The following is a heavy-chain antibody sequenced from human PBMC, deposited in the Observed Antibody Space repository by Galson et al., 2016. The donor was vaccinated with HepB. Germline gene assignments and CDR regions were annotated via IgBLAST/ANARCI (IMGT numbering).Heavy chain of an antibody. D-gene: IGHD3-10*01. CDR1: GFTFSNYD. CDR2: IWYDGAKI. V-gene: IGHV3-33*08. J-gene: IGHJ6*02. Sequence: SLRLSCAASGFTFSNYDMHWVRQAPGKGLEWVAGIWYDGAKIYYADSVKGRFTISRDNSKNTLYLQMNSLRAEDTAVHYCERDMGPVKYYYGMDVWGQGTTVTVS. CDR3: ERDMGPVKYYYGMDV.